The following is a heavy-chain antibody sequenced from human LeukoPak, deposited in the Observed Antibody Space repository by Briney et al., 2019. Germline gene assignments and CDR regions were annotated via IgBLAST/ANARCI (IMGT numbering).Heavy chain of an antibody. CDR2: ISWNSGSI. CDR1: GFTFDDYA. Sequence: SLRLSCAASGFTFDDYAMHWVRQAPGKGLEWVSGISWNSGSIGYADSVKGRFTISRDNAKNSLYLQMNSLRAEDTALYYCAKDMVFGEFLPDAFDIWGQGTMVTVSS. V-gene: IGHV3-9*01. J-gene: IGHJ3*02. CDR3: AKDMVFGEFLPDAFDI. D-gene: IGHD3-10*02.